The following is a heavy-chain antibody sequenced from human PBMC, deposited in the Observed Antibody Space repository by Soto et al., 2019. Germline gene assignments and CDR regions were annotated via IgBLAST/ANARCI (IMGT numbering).Heavy chain of an antibody. CDR1: GYTFTSYS. Sequence: ASVNVSCKSSGYTFTSYSIHWVRQAPGQRLEWMGWINAGNGNTKYSQKFQGRVTITRDTSASTAYMELSSLRSEDTAVYYCARWDGYNHDAFDIWGQGTMVTVSS. J-gene: IGHJ3*02. D-gene: IGHD5-12*01. V-gene: IGHV1-3*01. CDR3: ARWDGYNHDAFDI. CDR2: INAGNGNT.